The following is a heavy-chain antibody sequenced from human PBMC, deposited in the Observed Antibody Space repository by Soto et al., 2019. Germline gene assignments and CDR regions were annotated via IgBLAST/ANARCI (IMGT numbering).Heavy chain of an antibody. J-gene: IGHJ4*02. CDR1: GGSVSSGDYY. CDR3: ATTGGYGTPGDY. CDR2: ISYTGST. Sequence: QVHLQESGPGLVKPSQTLSLNCTVSGGSVSSGDYYWTWIRQHPGKGLEWIGYISYTGSTYYNPSLGSRVSISVYTSRTHFSLRLNSVTAADTAVYYCATTGGYGTPGDYWGQGTLVTVSS. D-gene: IGHD5-12*01. V-gene: IGHV4-31*03.